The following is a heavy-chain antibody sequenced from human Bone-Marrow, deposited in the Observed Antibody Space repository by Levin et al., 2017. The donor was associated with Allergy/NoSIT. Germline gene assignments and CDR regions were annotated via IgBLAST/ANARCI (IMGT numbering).Heavy chain of an antibody. CDR3: ARDSKGRVAGTSDI. D-gene: IGHD6-19*01. V-gene: IGHV4-61*03. CDR1: GGAVRTESYY. J-gene: IGHJ3*02. Sequence: SETLSLTCAVSGGAVRTESYYWSWIRQTPEKGLEWIGYIHYSGSTRYNPALKSRITMSVDTSKNLFSLILSSVSEADTAIYYCARDSKGRVAGTSDIWGPGTLVTVSS. CDR2: IHYSGST.